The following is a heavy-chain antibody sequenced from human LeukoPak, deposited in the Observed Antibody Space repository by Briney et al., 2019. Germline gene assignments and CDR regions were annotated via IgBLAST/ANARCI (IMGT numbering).Heavy chain of an antibody. CDR2: ISSSSSYI. D-gene: IGHD6-19*01. J-gene: IGHJ6*02. Sequence: GGSLRLSCAASGFTFSSYSMNWVRQAPGKGLGWVSSISSSSSYIYYADSVKGRFTISRDNAKNSLYLQMNSLRAEDTAVYYCARSIAVAGRDHYYGMDVWGQGTTVTVSS. CDR1: GFTFSSYS. V-gene: IGHV3-21*01. CDR3: ARSIAVAGRDHYYGMDV.